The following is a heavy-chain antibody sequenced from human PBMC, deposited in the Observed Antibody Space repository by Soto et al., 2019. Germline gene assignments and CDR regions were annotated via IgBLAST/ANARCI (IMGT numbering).Heavy chain of an antibody. D-gene: IGHD5-18*01. Sequence: QLQLQESGPGLVKPSETLSLTCTVSGGSISSSSYYWGWIRQPPGKGLEWIGSIYYSGSTYYNPSLKSRVTISVDTSKNQFSLKLSSVTAADTAVYYCASLTWIQLNNWFDPWGQGTLVTVSS. J-gene: IGHJ5*02. CDR1: GGSISSSSYY. CDR2: IYYSGST. V-gene: IGHV4-39*01. CDR3: ASLTWIQLNNWFDP.